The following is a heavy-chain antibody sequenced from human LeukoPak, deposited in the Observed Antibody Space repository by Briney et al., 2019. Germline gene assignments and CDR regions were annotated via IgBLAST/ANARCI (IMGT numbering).Heavy chain of an antibody. CDR1: AFTFRSYW. CDR3: ASVHITLGAFDI. CDR2: ISSSSSYI. D-gene: IGHD2-21*01. Sequence: PGGSLRPSCAASAFTFRSYWMHWVRQAPGKGLDWVSSISSSSSYIYYADSVKGRFTISRDNAKNSLYLQMNSLRAEDTAVYYCASVHITLGAFDIWGQGTMVTVPS. V-gene: IGHV3-21*01. J-gene: IGHJ3*02.